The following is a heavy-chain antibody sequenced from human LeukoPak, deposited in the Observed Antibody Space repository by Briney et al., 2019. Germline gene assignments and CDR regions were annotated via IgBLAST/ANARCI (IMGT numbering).Heavy chain of an antibody. J-gene: IGHJ3*02. CDR3: AKGGRELIIGDAFDI. CDR1: GFTFSSYA. D-gene: IGHD1-26*01. Sequence: PGGSLSLSCAASGFTFSSYAMSGVRQAPGRGLEWGSAISYSGGSTYYADSVKGRYTISTDNTKNTLYLQMTSLRAEDTAVYDCAKGGRELIIGDAFDIWGQGTMVTVSS. CDR2: ISYSGGST. V-gene: IGHV3-23*01.